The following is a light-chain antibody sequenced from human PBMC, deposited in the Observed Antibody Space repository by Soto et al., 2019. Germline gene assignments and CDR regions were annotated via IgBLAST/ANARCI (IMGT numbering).Light chain of an antibody. J-gene: IGKJ3*01. CDR1: QSVSSY. Sequence: EIVLTQSPATLSLSPGERATLSCRASQSVSSYLAWYQQKPGQAPRLLIYDASNRATGIPARFSGSGSGTDFNLTISSLEPEDFAVYYCQQRSIWPSGTFGPGTKVDIK. CDR2: DAS. CDR3: QQRSIWPSGT. V-gene: IGKV3-11*01.